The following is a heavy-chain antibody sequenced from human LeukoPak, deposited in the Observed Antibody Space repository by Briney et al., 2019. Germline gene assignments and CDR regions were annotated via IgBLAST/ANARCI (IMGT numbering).Heavy chain of an antibody. V-gene: IGHV3-7*01. J-gene: IGHJ3*02. CDR3: ARDGGGYSYGYVDAFDI. D-gene: IGHD5-18*01. CDR1: GFTFSSYW. Sequence: GRSLRLSCAASGFTFSSYWMSWVRQAPGKGLECVANIKQDGSEKYDVDSVKRRFTISRDNAKDSLYLQMNSLRAEDTAVYCCARDGGGYSYGYVDAFDIWGQGTMVTVSS. CDR2: IKQDGSEK.